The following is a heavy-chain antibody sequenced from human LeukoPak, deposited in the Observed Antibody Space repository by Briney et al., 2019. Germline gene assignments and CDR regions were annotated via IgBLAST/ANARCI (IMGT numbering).Heavy chain of an antibody. CDR3: AKGEDIVVVVAAI. Sequence: GGSLRLSCAASGFAVRSNYMNWVRQAPGKGLEWVSDIYSGDATYYADSVKGRFTISRDNSKNTLYLQMNSLRAEDTAVYYCAKGEDIVVVVAAIWGQGTLVTVSS. V-gene: IGHV3-53*01. CDR1: GFAVRSNY. J-gene: IGHJ4*02. CDR2: IYSGDAT. D-gene: IGHD2-15*01.